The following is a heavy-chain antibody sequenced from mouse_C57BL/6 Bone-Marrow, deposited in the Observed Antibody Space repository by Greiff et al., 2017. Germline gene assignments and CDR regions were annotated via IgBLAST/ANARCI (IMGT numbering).Heavy chain of an antibody. J-gene: IGHJ4*01. V-gene: IGHV10-1*01. CDR2: IRSKSNNYAT. Sequence: VQLKQSGGGLVQPKGSLKLSCAASGFSFNTYAMNWVRQAPGKGLEWVARIRSKSNNYATYYADSVKDRFTISRDDSESMLYLQMNNLKTEDTAMYYCVRHYYGSYAMDYWGQGTSVTVSS. CDR1: GFSFNTYA. D-gene: IGHD1-1*01. CDR3: VRHYYGSYAMDY.